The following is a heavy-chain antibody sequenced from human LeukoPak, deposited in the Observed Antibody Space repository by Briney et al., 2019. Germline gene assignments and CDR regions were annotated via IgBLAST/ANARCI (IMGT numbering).Heavy chain of an antibody. CDR3: ARDVYDFWSGSHYGMDV. J-gene: IGHJ6*02. V-gene: IGHV3-53*01. CDR1: GFTVSRNY. D-gene: IGHD3-3*01. CDR2: IYSGGST. Sequence: GGSLRLSCAASGFTVSRNYMSWVRPAPGRGLAWVSVIYSGGSTYYADSVKGRFTISRDNSRNTMYLQMNSLRAEDTAVYYCARDVYDFWSGSHYGMDVWGQGTTVTVSS.